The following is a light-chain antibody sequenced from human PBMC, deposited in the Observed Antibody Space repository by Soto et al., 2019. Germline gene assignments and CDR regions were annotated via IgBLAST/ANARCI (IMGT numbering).Light chain of an antibody. V-gene: IGLV2-8*01. CDR3: TSYAGSSLPVA. Sequence: QSALTQPPSASGSPGQSVTISCTGASSDVGGYDFVSWYQQHPGKAPKLMIYDVTKRPSGVPDRFSGSKSGNTASLTVSGRQAVVGVDYSCTSYAGSSLPVAFGGGTKLPVL. CDR2: DVT. J-gene: IGLJ2*01. CDR1: SSDVGGYDF.